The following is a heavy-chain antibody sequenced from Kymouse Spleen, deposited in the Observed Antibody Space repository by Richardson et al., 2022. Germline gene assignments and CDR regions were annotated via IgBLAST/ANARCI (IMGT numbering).Heavy chain of an antibody. CDR3: ARDRSSGWYKDYYYGMDV. Sequence: QVQLQESGPGLVKPSETLSLTCTVSGGSVSSGSYYWSWIRQPPGKGLEWIGYIYYSGSTNYNPSLKSRVTISVDTSKNQFSLKLSSVTAADTAVYYCARDRSSGWYKDYYYGMDVWGQGTTVTVSS. V-gene: IGHV4-61*01. CDR2: IYYSGST. D-gene: IGHD6-19*01. J-gene: IGHJ6*02. CDR1: GGSVSSGSYY.